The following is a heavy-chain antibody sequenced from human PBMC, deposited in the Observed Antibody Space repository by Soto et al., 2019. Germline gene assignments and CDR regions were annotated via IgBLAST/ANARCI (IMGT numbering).Heavy chain of an antibody. CDR1: GFSFNTHG. CDR3: VKDVWPVVVYGLDV. J-gene: IGHJ6*02. Sequence: QVQLVESGGGVVQPGTSLRLSCAASGFSFNTHGMHWVRQAPGKGLEWLAVTGFDGSKKYYADSVKGRFTISRDNSRNTLYLQMNSLRVEDTGVYYCVKDVWPVVVYGLDVWGQGTTVSVSS. V-gene: IGHV3-30*18. D-gene: IGHD2-15*01. CDR2: TGFDGSKK.